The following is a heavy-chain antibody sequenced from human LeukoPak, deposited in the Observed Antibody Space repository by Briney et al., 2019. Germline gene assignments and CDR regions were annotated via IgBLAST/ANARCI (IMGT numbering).Heavy chain of an antibody. CDR2: VYQSGTT. CDR3: ARINREWLIRLYFDL. CDR1: GGSITSSSNW. Sequence: SGTLSLTCAVSGGSITSSSNWWSWARQPPGKGLEWIGEVYQSGTTNYNPSLKSRVTMSLDKSKNHFSLKVSSVTAADTAVYYCARINREWLIRLYFDLWGRGTLVTVSS. D-gene: IGHD3-3*01. V-gene: IGHV4-4*02. J-gene: IGHJ2*01.